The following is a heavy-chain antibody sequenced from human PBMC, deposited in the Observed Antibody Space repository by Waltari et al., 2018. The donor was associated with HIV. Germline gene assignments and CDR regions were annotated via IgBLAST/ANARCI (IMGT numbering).Heavy chain of an antibody. CDR3: ARQAHGDYGDSRRRSWFDP. CDR1: GYSFTSYW. V-gene: IGHV5-51*01. CDR2: TYPGDPDT. Sequence: EVQLVQSGAEVKKPGESLKISCKGSGYSFTSYWIGWVRQMPGKGLEWMGITYPGDPDTRYSPSFQGQVTISADKSISTAYLQWSSLKASDTAMYYCARQAHGDYGDSRRRSWFDPWGQGTLVTVSS. D-gene: IGHD4-17*01. J-gene: IGHJ5*02.